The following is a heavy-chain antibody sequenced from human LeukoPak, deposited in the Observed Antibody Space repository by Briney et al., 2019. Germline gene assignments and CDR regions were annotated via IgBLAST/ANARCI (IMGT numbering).Heavy chain of an antibody. D-gene: IGHD3-10*01. V-gene: IGHV5-51*01. CDR2: IYPGDSDT. Sequence: GESLKISCKGSGYSFTSYWIGWVRQMPGKGLEWMGIIYPGDSDTRYSPSFQGQVTISADKSISTAYLQWSSLKASDTAMYYCASQYYYGSGSYYSDAFDIWGQGTMVTVSS. CDR3: ASQYYYGSGSYYSDAFDI. J-gene: IGHJ3*02. CDR1: GYSFTSYW.